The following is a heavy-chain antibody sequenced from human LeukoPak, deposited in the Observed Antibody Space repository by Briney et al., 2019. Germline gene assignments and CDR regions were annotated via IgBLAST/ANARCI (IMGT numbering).Heavy chain of an antibody. D-gene: IGHD5-12*01. CDR3: ARGGVVAPIDY. J-gene: IGHJ4*02. CDR2: INHSGST. V-gene: IGHV4-34*01. Sequence: PSETLSLTCAVYGGSFSGYYWSWIRRPPGKGLEWIGEINHSGSTNYNPSLKSRVTISVDTSKNQFSLKLSSVTAADTAVYYCARGGVVAPIDYWGQGTLVTVSS. CDR1: GGSFSGYY.